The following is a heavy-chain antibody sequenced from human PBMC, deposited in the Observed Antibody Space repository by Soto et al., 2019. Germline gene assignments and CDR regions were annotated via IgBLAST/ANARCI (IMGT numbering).Heavy chain of an antibody. CDR1: GFTFSSYG. V-gene: IGHV3-30*18. J-gene: IGHJ4*02. CDR3: AKGLNYGGPYFDY. CDR2: ISYDGTNK. D-gene: IGHD4-17*01. Sequence: GGSLTLSCAASGFTFSSYGMHWVRQAPGKGLEWVAIISYDGTNKYYADSVKGRFTISRDNSKNTLYLQMSSLRTEDTAVYYCAKGLNYGGPYFDYWGQGTLVTVSS.